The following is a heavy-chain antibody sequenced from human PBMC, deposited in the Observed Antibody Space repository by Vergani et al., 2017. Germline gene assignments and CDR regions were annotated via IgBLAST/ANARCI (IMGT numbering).Heavy chain of an antibody. CDR2: ISSSSSYI. J-gene: IGHJ6*02. Sequence: EVQLVESGGGLVKPGGSLRLSCAASGFTFSSYSMNWVCQAPGKGLEWVSSISSSSSYIYYADSVKGRFTISRDNAKNSLYLQMNSLRAEDTAVYYCASPDPYCSSTSCQGYYYYGMDVWGQGTTVTVSS. V-gene: IGHV3-21*01. D-gene: IGHD2-2*01. CDR3: ASPDPYCSSTSCQGYYYYGMDV. CDR1: GFTFSSYS.